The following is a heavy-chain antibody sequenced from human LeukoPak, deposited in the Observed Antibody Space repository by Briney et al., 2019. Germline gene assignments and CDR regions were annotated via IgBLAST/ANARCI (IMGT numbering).Heavy chain of an antibody. CDR1: GASISSYY. J-gene: IGHJ5*02. V-gene: IGHV4-59*01. CDR3: ARHRYYYDSSGYYYQP. Sequence: PSETLSLTCTVSGASISSYYWRWIRQPPGKGLEWIGYIYYSGSTNYNPYLKSRVTIPVDTSKSQFSLRLSSVTAADTAVYYCARHRYYYDSSGYYYQPWGQGTLVTVSS. D-gene: IGHD3-22*01. CDR2: IYYSGST.